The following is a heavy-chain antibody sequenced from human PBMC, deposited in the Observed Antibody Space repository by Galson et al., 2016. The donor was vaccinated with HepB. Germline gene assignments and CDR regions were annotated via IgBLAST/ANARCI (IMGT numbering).Heavy chain of an antibody. V-gene: IGHV4-4*07. CDR3: AREDRSLWYPLFDL. CDR1: EGSMSDYF. Sequence: SETLSLTCTVSEGSMSDYFWSWIRQPAGKGLEWIGRIYSSGTSNYNPSLKSRVTMSLDTSKNHISLRLTSVTAADTAIYYCAREDRSLWYPLFDLWGRGTLITVS. CDR2: IYSSGTS. J-gene: IGHJ4*02. D-gene: IGHD6-13*01.